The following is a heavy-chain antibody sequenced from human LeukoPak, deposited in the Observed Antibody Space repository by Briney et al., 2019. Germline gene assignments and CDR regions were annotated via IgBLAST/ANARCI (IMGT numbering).Heavy chain of an antibody. Sequence: GESLQISCKASGYLFITQWIAWVRQMPGKGLEWMGVIPPSDSDVTYSPSFQGHVTISVDKSISTMFLQWGSLEASDTAIYYCATGPFCRGGDCYDYWGQGTLVTVSS. J-gene: IGHJ4*02. CDR2: IPPSDSDV. D-gene: IGHD2-21*01. V-gene: IGHV5-51*01. CDR3: ATGPFCRGGDCYDY. CDR1: GYLFITQW.